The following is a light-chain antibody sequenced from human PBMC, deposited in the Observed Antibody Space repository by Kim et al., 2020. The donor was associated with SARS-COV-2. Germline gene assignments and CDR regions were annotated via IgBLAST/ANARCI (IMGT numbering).Light chain of an antibody. CDR3: HQYRSYPWT. J-gene: IGKJ1*01. Sequence: DIQMTQSPSTLSASVGDRVTITCRASRNIDTYLAWYQQKPGKAPKLLIFVASNLKSGVPSRFSGSGSGTEFTLTTSSLQPDDFATYYCHQYRSYPWTFGQGTKVDIK. CDR2: VAS. V-gene: IGKV1-5*03. CDR1: RNIDTY.